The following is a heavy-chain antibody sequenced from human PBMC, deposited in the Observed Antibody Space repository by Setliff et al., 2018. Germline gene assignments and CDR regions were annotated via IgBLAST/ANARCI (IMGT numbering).Heavy chain of an antibody. J-gene: IGHJ6*03. Sequence: PSETLSLTCTVSGDSINSRTNYWSWLRQSAGKGLECIGRIYTDGSTKYNPSLNSRVTLLIDTAKNQISLRLSSVTAADTAVYFCARVTGFSYMDVWGEGTTVTVSS. V-gene: IGHV4-61*02. D-gene: IGHD3-3*01. CDR1: GDSINSRTNY. CDR3: ARVTGFSYMDV. CDR2: IYTDGST.